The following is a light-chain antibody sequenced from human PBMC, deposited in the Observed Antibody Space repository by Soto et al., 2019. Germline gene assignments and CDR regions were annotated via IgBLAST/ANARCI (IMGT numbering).Light chain of an antibody. CDR3: LLYGSSLWT. J-gene: IGKJ1*01. V-gene: IGKV3-20*01. Sequence: EIVLTQSPGTLSLSPGERATLSCRASQSVSSSYLAWYQQKPGQAPRLLIYGASSRANGNPDRFSGRGSETDCHLTISSLEPEYFSVYYCLLYGSSLWTFGQGTKVQIK. CDR2: GAS. CDR1: QSVSSSY.